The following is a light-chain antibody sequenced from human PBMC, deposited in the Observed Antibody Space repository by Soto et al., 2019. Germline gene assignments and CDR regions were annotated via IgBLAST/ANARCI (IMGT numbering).Light chain of an antibody. CDR3: KQTSRTPKT. V-gene: IGKV1-39*01. CDR1: QSISSY. Sequence: DIQMTQSPSSLSASVGDRVTITCRASQSISSYLNWYQQKPGKAHKLLIYAAYSLHSGVPSRFSGAGSGTGFTLTIRSLQPEDFATYYCKQTSRTPKTFGQGTKVDIK. J-gene: IGKJ1*01. CDR2: AAY.